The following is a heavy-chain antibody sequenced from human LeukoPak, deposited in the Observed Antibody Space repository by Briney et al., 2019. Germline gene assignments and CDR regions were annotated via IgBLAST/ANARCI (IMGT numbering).Heavy chain of an antibody. CDR2: ISGSGGSA. CDR3: AKDLYYYDSSGNDY. D-gene: IGHD3-22*01. CDR1: GFTFSSYA. Sequence: PGGSLRLSCAASGFTFSSYAMSWVRQAPGKGLEWVSAISGSGGSAYYADSVKGRFTISRDNSKNTLYLQMNSLRAEDTAVYYCAKDLYYYDSSGNDYWGQGTLVTVSS. J-gene: IGHJ4*02. V-gene: IGHV3-23*01.